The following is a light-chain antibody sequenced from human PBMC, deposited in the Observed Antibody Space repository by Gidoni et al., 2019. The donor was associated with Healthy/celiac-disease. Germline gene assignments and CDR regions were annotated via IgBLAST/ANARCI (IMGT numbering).Light chain of an antibody. CDR1: QSVSSSY. Sequence: ELVLTQSPGTLSLSPGERATLSCRASQSVSSSYLAWYQQKPGQAPRLLIYGASSRATGIPDRCSGSGSGTDFTLTISRLEPEDFAVYYCQQYGSSLFTFGPGTKVDIK. V-gene: IGKV3-20*01. CDR3: QQYGSSLFT. J-gene: IGKJ3*01. CDR2: GAS.